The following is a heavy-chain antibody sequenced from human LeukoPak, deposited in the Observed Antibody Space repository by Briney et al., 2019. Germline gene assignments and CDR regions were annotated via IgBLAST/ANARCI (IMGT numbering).Heavy chain of an antibody. CDR3: ARTPMITFGGVIVEVWFDP. CDR2: IYHSGST. CDR1: GGSISSGGYS. J-gene: IGHJ5*02. D-gene: IGHD3-16*02. Sequence: PSETLSLTCAVSGGSISSGGYSWSWIRQPPGKGLEWIGYIYHSGSTYYNPSLKSRVTISVDRSKNQFSLKLSSVTAADTAVYYCARTPMITFGGVIVEVWFDPWGQGTLVTVSS. V-gene: IGHV4-30-2*01.